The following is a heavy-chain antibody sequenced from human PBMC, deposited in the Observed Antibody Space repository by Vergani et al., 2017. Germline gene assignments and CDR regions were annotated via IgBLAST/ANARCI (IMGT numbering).Heavy chain of an antibody. D-gene: IGHD2-15*01. J-gene: IGHJ6*02. Sequence: QVQLVESGGGVVQPGRSLRLSCAASGFTFSSYGMHWVRQAPGKGLEWVAVIWYDGSNKYYADSVKGRFTISRDNSKNTLYLQMNSLRAEDTAVYYCARDDPYCRGGSCYYYGMDVWGQGP. CDR1: GFTFSSYG. V-gene: IGHV3-33*01. CDR3: ARDDPYCRGGSCYYYGMDV. CDR2: IWYDGSNK.